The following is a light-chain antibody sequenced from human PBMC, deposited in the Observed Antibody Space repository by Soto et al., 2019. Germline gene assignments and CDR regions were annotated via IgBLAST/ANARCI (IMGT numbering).Light chain of an antibody. CDR3: QQYNNWLFT. Sequence: EIVMTQSPATLSVSPGVRATLSCRASQSVSSNLAWYQQKPGQAPRLLIYGASTRATGIPARFSGSGSGTEFTLTISSLQSEDFAVYYCQQYNNWLFTFGGGTKVDIK. J-gene: IGKJ4*01. V-gene: IGKV3-15*01. CDR1: QSVSSN. CDR2: GAS.